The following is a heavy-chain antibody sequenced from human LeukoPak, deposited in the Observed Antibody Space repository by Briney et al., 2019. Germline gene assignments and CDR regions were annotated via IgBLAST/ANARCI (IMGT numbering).Heavy chain of an antibody. CDR2: IYYSGST. Sequence: SETLSLTCTVSGGSISSSSYYWGWIRQPPGKGLEWIGSIYYSGSTYYNPSLKSRVTISVDTSKNQFSLKLSSVTAADTAVYYCARLSAVERTTIYWGQGTLVTVSS. V-gene: IGHV4-39*01. J-gene: IGHJ4*02. D-gene: IGHD2/OR15-2a*01. CDR1: GGSISSSSYY. CDR3: ARLSAVERTTIY.